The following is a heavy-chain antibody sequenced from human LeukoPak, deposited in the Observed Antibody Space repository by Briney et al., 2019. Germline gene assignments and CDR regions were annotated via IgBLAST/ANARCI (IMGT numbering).Heavy chain of an antibody. J-gene: IGHJ4*02. CDR2: IFGSGGST. D-gene: IGHD6-19*01. V-gene: IGHV3-23*01. CDR3: AKTTTGYSSGRFPGWPVDY. CDR1: GFTFSSYA. Sequence: GGSLRLSCAASGFTFSSYAMYWVRQAPGKGLEWVSGIFGSGGSTHYADSVKGRYTISRDNSKNTVYLQMNSLRAEDTAVYYCAKTTTGYSSGRFPGWPVDYWGQGTLVTVSS.